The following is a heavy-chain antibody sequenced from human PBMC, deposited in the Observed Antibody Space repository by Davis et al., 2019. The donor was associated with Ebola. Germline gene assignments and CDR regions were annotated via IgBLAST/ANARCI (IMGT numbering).Heavy chain of an antibody. CDR3: ARDNAGGVGYFQH. J-gene: IGHJ1*01. CDR1: GGSVSSGSYY. V-gene: IGHV4-61*01. D-gene: IGHD3-16*01. CDR2: IYYSGST. Sequence: PSETLSLTCTVSGGSVSSGSYYWSWIRQPPGKGLEWIGYIYYSGSTNYNPSLKSRVTISVDTSKNQFSLKLSSVTAADTAVYYCARDNAGGVGYFQHWGQGTLVTVSS.